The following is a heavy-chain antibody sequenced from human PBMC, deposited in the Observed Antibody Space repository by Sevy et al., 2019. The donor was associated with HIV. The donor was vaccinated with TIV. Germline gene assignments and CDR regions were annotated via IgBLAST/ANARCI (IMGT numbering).Heavy chain of an antibody. CDR2: VSGSGGST. CDR3: AKDRITAARFQH. CDR1: GFIFSGYG. J-gene: IGHJ1*01. D-gene: IGHD6-13*01. V-gene: IGHV3-23*01. Sequence: GGSLRLSCAASGFIFSGYGMSWVRPAPGQGLEWVSAVSGSGGSTYYADSVKGRFTISRDNFRNTLYLQMNSLRAEDTAVYCCAKDRITAARFQHWGQGTLVTVSS.